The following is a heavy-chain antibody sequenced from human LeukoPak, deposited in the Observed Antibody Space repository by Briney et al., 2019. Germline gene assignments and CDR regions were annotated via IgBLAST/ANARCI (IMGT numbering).Heavy chain of an antibody. V-gene: IGHV1-2*02. CDR2: INPNSGGT. J-gene: IGHJ6*02. D-gene: IGHD6-13*01. CDR1: GYTFTDYY. Sequence: ASVKVSCKASGYTFTDYYMHWVRQAPGQGLEWMGWINPNSGGTNYAQKFQGRVTMTTDTSISAAYMEVSRLRSDDEAVYYCARVRIGQQLDKYYYYAMDVWGQGTTVTVSS. CDR3: ARVRIGQQLDKYYYYAMDV.